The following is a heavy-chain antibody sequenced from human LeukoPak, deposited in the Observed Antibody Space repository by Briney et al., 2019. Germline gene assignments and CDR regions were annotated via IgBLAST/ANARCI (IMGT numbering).Heavy chain of an antibody. D-gene: IGHD3-10*01. Sequence: SETLSLTCTVSGGSISSYYWSWIRQPAGKGLEWIGRIYTSGSTNYNPSPKSRVTMSVDTSKNQFSLKLSSVTAADTAVYYCARDGWFGEFTPLYYYGMDVWGQGTTVTVSS. CDR1: GGSISSYY. CDR3: ARDGWFGEFTPLYYYGMDV. J-gene: IGHJ6*02. CDR2: IYTSGST. V-gene: IGHV4-4*07.